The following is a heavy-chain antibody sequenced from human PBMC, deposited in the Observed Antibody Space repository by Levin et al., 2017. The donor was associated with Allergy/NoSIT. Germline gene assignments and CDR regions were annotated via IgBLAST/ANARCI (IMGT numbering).Heavy chain of an antibody. J-gene: IGHJ3*01. D-gene: IGHD6-13*01. Sequence: PGGSLRLSCAASGFAFGDYAMTWVRQAPGKGLEWVSDITGGGYDTWYGDSVKGRFTVSRDNSKDMLYLELNSLRVEDTGIYYCAKKQAGTSGFSFDVWGQGTTVTVSS. CDR2: ITGGGYDT. CDR3: AKKQAGTSGFSFDV. V-gene: IGHV3-23*01. CDR1: GFAFGDYA.